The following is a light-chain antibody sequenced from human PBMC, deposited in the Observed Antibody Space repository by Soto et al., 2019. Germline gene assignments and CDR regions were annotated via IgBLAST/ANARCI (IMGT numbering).Light chain of an antibody. Sequence: IQMTQFPSSLSASVGDRVTITCRAGQNDLRYLNWYQQKPGRAPNLLIYAVSNLQSGVPSRFSGSGSGTEFTLTISELQPEDFATYYGQYGYSTLLTFGPWTNVDIK. J-gene: IGKJ3*01. CDR1: QNDLRY. CDR2: AVS. V-gene: IGKV1-39*02. CDR3: QYGYSTLLT.